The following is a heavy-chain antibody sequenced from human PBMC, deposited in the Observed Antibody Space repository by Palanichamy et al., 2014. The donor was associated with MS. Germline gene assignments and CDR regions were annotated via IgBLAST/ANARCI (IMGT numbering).Heavy chain of an antibody. D-gene: IGHD5-24*01. CDR2: IYYTGSI. Sequence: QVQLQESGPGLVKPSETLSLTCTVSGGSISSYYWSWIRQPPGKGLEWIGYIYYTGSINYNPSLKSRVTISVDTSKNQFSLKLSSVTAADTAVYYCARHFREGYNPFDYWGQGTLVTVSS. J-gene: IGHJ4*02. V-gene: IGHV4-59*01. CDR1: GGSISSYY. CDR3: ARHFREGYNPFDY.